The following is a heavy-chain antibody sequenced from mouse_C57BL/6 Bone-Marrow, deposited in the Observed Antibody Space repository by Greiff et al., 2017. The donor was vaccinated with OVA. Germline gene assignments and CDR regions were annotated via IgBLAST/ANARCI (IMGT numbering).Heavy chain of an antibody. D-gene: IGHD2-1*01. V-gene: IGHV5-9-1*02. CDR1: GFTFSSYA. CDR2: ISSGADYI. Sequence: EVMLVESGEGLVKPGGSLKLSCAASGFTFSSYAMSWVRQTPEKRLEWVAYISSGADYIYYADTVKGRFTISRANARNTLYLQMSSLKSEDTAMYYCTRLLDSMDYWGQGTSVTVSS. CDR3: TRLLDSMDY. J-gene: IGHJ4*01.